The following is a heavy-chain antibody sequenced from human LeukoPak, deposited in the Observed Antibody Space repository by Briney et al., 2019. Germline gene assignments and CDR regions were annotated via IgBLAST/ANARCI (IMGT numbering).Heavy chain of an antibody. V-gene: IGHV4-4*07. CDR2: IYTSGST. Sequence: PSETLSLTCTVSGGSISSYYWSWIRQPPGKGLEWIGRIYTSGSTNYNPSLKSRVTMSVDTSKNQFSLKLSSVTAADTAVYYCARDSFSYYYDSSGYLNYWGQGTLVTVSS. CDR1: GGSISSYY. CDR3: ARDSFSYYYDSSGYLNY. D-gene: IGHD3-22*01. J-gene: IGHJ4*02.